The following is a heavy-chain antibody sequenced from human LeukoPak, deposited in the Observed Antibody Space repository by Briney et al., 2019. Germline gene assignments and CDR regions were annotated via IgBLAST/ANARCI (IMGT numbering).Heavy chain of an antibody. CDR3: ASSFDSSGYYPTPFE. Sequence: PSETLSLTCTVSGGSISSYYWSWIRQLPGKGLEWIGYIHYSGSTNYNPSLKSRVTISVDTSKNQFSLTLSSVTAADTAVYYCASSFDSSGYYPTPFEWGQGTLVTVSS. D-gene: IGHD3-22*01. CDR2: IHYSGST. V-gene: IGHV4-59*01. CDR1: GGSISSYY. J-gene: IGHJ4*02.